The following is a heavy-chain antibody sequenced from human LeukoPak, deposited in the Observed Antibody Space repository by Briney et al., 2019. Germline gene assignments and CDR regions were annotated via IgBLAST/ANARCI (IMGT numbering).Heavy chain of an antibody. CDR3: CRASAFDI. Sequence: ASVKVSCTASGYSFISYSVNWVRQAPGQGLEWMGWISTNNGNTDYAQNLQGRVTMTTDTSTSTAYMELSILGSDDTAIYCCCRASAFDIWGQGTMVTVSS. J-gene: IGHJ3*02. CDR2: ISTNNGNT. V-gene: IGHV1-18*01. CDR1: GYSFISYS.